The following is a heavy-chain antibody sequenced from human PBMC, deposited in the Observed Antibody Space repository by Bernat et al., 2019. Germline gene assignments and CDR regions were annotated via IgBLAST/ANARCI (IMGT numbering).Heavy chain of an antibody. Sequence: QLQLQESGPGLVKPSETLSLTCTVSGGSISSSSYYWGWIRQPPGKGLEWIGSTYYSGSTYYNPSLKSRVTISVDTSKNQFSLKLSSVTAADTAVYYCARYGVTMVRGVNGAFDIWGQGTMVTVSS. V-gene: IGHV4-39*01. D-gene: IGHD3-10*01. CDR1: GGSISSSSYY. CDR3: ARYGVTMVRGVNGAFDI. CDR2: TYYSGST. J-gene: IGHJ3*02.